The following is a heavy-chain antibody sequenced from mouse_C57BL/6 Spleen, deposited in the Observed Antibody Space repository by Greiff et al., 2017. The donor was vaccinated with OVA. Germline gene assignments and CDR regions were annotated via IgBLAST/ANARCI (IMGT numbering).Heavy chain of an antibody. D-gene: IGHD2-10*02. CDR2: IDPSDSET. J-gene: IGHJ2*01. CDR3: ARISPLDFDY. V-gene: IGHV1-52*01. CDR1: GYTFTSYW. Sequence: VKLQQPGAELVRPGSSVKLSCKASGYTFTSYWMHWVKQRPIQGLEWIGNIDPSDSETHYNQKFKDKATLTVDKSSSTAYMQLSSLTSEDSAVYYCARISPLDFDYWGQGTTLTVSS.